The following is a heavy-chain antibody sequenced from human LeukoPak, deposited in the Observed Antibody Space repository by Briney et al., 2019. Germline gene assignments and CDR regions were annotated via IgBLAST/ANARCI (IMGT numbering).Heavy chain of an antibody. V-gene: IGHV4-4*07. CDR2: IYTSGST. Sequence: SETLSLTCTVSGGSISSYYWSWIRQPAGKGLEWIGRIYTSGSTNYNPSLKSRVTMSVDTSENQFSLKLSSVTAADTAVYYCARDLRIMGAMVAFDIWGQGTMVTVSS. CDR3: ARDLRIMGAMVAFDI. D-gene: IGHD1-26*01. J-gene: IGHJ3*02. CDR1: GGSISSYY.